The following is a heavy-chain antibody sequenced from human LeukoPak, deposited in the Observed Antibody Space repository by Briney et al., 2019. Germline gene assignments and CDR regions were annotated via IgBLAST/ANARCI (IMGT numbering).Heavy chain of an antibody. CDR2: INTNTGNP. D-gene: IGHD4-11*01. CDR3: AREGVDYSNSPCMDV. V-gene: IGHV7-4-1*02. J-gene: IGHJ6*02. CDR1: GYTFTSYA. Sequence: ASVKVSFTASGYTFTSYAMNWVRQAPGQGLEWMGWINTNTGNPTYAQGFTGRFVFSLDTSVSTAYLQISSLKAEDTAVYYCAREGVDYSNSPCMDVWGQGTTVTVSS.